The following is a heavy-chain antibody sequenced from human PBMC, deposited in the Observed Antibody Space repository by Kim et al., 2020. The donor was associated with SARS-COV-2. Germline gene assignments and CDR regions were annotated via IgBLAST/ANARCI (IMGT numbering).Heavy chain of an antibody. D-gene: IGHD2-21*01. CDR1: GFTISGSA. Sequence: GGSLRLSCAASGFTISGSAMSWVRQAPGKGLEWVSFISAGVGTTYYADSVKGRFTISRDNSKNTLFLQMSSLRADDTAIYYCARTPSPFKFPTWGQGTLV. J-gene: IGHJ5*02. CDR2: ISAGVGTT. CDR3: ARTPSPFKFPT. V-gene: IGHV3-23*01.